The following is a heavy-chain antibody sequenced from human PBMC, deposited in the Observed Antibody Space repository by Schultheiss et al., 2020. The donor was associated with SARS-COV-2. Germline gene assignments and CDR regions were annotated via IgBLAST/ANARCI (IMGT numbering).Heavy chain of an antibody. V-gene: IGHV4-4*07. CDR2: IYYSGST. J-gene: IGHJ4*02. CDR1: GGSISSYY. Sequence: SETLSLTCTVSGGSISSYYWSWIRQPAGKGLEWIGSIYYSGSTNYNPSLKSRVTISVDTSKNQFSLKLSSVTAADTAVYYCARGSMVRGVPNPLDYWGQGTLVTVSS. D-gene: IGHD3-10*01. CDR3: ARGSMVRGVPNPLDY.